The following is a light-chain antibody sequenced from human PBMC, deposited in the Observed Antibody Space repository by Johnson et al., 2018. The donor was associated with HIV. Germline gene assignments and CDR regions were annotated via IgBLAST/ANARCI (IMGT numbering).Light chain of an antibody. Sequence: QSMLTQPPSVSSAPGQKVTISCSGSSSNIANNYVSWYQQIPGTAPKLLIYDNNKRPSGITDRFSGSKSGTSATLGITGLQTGDEADYYCGTWDSSLSAYVFGTGTKVTVL. J-gene: IGLJ1*01. CDR2: DNN. CDR1: SSNIANNY. CDR3: GTWDSSLSAYV. V-gene: IGLV1-51*01.